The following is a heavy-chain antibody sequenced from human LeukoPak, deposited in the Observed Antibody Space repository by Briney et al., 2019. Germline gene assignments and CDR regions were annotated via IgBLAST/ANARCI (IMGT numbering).Heavy chain of an antibody. Sequence: PSETLSLTCAVYGGSFSGCYWSWIRQPPGKGLEWIGEINHSGSTNYNPSLKSRVTISVDTSKNQFSLKLSSVTAADTAVYYCARGGVLGYYYWGQGTLVTVSS. CDR3: ARGGVLGYYY. V-gene: IGHV4-34*01. D-gene: IGHD1-26*01. J-gene: IGHJ4*02. CDR1: GGSFSGCY. CDR2: INHSGST.